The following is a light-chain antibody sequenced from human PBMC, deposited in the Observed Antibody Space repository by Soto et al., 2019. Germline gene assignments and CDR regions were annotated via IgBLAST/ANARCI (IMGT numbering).Light chain of an antibody. CDR1: SSNIGAGYD. CDR2: GNS. V-gene: IGLV1-40*01. J-gene: IGLJ3*02. Sequence: QAVVTQPPSVSGAPGQRVTISCTGSSSNIGAGYDVHWYQQLPGTAPKLLIYGNSNRPSGVPDRFSGSKSGTSSYLAITGLQAEDEADYYCQSYDSSLEVFGGGTQLTVL. CDR3: QSYDSSLEV.